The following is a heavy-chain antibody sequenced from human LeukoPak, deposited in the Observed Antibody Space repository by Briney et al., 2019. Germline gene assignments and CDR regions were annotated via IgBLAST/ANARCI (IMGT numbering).Heavy chain of an antibody. V-gene: IGHV3-23*01. CDR1: GFTFRNYA. CDR3: AKGYCSGGICPDYNYYMEV. J-gene: IGHJ6*03. D-gene: IGHD2-15*01. CDR2: ISGSGAST. Sequence: PGGSLRLSCLASGFTFRNYAMTWIRQAPGKGLEWVSAISGSGASTYYADSVKGRFTISRDNSKNTLYLQMDSLIVEDTAIYYCAKGYCSGGICPDYNYYMEVWGKGTTVVVSS.